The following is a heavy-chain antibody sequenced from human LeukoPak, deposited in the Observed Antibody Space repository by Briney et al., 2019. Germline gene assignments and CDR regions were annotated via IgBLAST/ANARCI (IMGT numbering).Heavy chain of an antibody. CDR3: ARVGAGGYY. J-gene: IGHJ4*02. CDR1: GFTFSSYA. Sequence: GGSLRLSCAASGFTFSSYAMHWVRQAPGKGLEWVAVISYDGSNKYYADSVKGRFTISRDNSKNTLYLQMNSLRAEDTAVYYCARVGAGGYYWGQGTLVSVSS. V-gene: IGHV3-30-3*01. D-gene: IGHD6-13*01. CDR2: ISYDGSNK.